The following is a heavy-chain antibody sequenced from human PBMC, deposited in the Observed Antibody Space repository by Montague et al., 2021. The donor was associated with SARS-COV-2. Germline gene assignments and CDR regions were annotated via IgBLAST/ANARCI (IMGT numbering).Heavy chain of an antibody. V-gene: IGHV4-39*01. CDR2: IYYSGST. CDR3: ARKEMKYSSIWSTGGNWFDP. J-gene: IGHJ5*02. D-gene: IGHD6-13*01. CDR1: GGSISSSSYY. Sequence: ETLSLTCTVSGGSISSSSYYWGWIRQPPGKGLEWIGSIYYSGSTYYNPSLKSRVTISVDTSKNQFPLKLSSVTAADTAVYYCARKEMKYSSIWSTGGNWFDPWGQGTLVTVSS.